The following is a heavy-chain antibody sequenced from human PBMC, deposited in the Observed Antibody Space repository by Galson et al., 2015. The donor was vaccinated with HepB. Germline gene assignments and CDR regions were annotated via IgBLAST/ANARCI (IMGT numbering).Heavy chain of an antibody. J-gene: IGHJ3*02. D-gene: IGHD7-27*01. V-gene: IGHV3-33*01. CDR3: ARENWDTGAFDI. CDR1: GFTFSSYG. Sequence: SLRLSCAASGFTFSSYGMHWVRQAPGKGLEWVAVIWYDGSNKYYADSVKSRFTISRDNSKNTLYLQMNSLRAEDTAVYYCARENWDTGAFDIWGQGTMVTVSS. CDR2: IWYDGSNK.